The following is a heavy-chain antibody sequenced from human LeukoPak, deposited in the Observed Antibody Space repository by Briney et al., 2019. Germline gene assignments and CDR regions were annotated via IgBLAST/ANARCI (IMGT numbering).Heavy chain of an antibody. Sequence: GGSLRLSCAASGFTFSSYAMSWVRQAPGKSLEWVSGIGGSGSRTYYADSVKGRFTISRDNSKNTLYLQMNSLRAEDTAIYYCAKGRYESSGFNWAAWGQGTLVTVSS. CDR2: IGGSGSRT. CDR3: AKGRYESSGFNWAA. V-gene: IGHV3-23*01. D-gene: IGHD3-22*01. J-gene: IGHJ4*02. CDR1: GFTFSSYA.